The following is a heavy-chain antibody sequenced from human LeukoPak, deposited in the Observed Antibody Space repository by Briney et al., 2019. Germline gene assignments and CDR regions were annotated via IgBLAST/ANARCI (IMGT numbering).Heavy chain of an antibody. J-gene: IGHJ4*02. CDR3: ALNPQAGKDGLGSSFDY. CDR1: GFTFSSYA. CDR2: ISYDGSNK. Sequence: GGSLRLSCAASGFTFSSYAMHWVRQAPGKGLEWVAVISYDGSNKYYADSVKGRFTISRDNSKNTLYLQMNSLRAEDTAVYYCALNPQAGKDGLGSSFDYWGQGTLVTVSS. D-gene: IGHD3-10*01. V-gene: IGHV3-30*04.